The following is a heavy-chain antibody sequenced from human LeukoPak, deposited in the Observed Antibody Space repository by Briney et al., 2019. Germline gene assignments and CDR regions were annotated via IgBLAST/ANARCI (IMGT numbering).Heavy chain of an antibody. J-gene: IGHJ3*02. D-gene: IGHD1-7*01. Sequence: GGSLRLSCAASGFAFSSHAMTWVRQAPGKGLQWVSGVNSDGGSSYYADSVKGRFTISRDNSKNTLYLQMNNLRAEETAVYYCAKGGSMTGITRWFDIWGQGTMVTVSS. CDR1: GFAFSSHA. CDR3: AKGGSMTGITRWFDI. V-gene: IGHV3-23*01. CDR2: VNSDGGSS.